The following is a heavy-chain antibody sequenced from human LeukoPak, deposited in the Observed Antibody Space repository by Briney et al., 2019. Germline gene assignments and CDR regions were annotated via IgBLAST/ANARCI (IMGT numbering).Heavy chain of an antibody. CDR3: ARGVEMWSYFDS. V-gene: IGHV4-39*01. J-gene: IGHJ4*02. CDR1: GASISSRDHY. CDR2: VYFSGST. D-gene: IGHD2-21*01. Sequence: SETLSLTCSVSGASISSRDHYWAWIRQPPGKGLEWIGSVYFSGSTYYKASLKSRLTISVDTSKNQFSLTLKSVTAADTSVYYYARGVEMWSYFDSWGQGTPVIVS.